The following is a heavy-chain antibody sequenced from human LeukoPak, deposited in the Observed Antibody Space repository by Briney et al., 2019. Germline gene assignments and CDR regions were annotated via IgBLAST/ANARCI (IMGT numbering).Heavy chain of an antibody. CDR1: GGSISSTNW. D-gene: IGHD1-26*01. CDR3: SRESGAFSPFGY. V-gene: IGHV4-4*02. J-gene: IGHJ4*02. Sequence: SGTLSLTCGVSGGSISSTNWWSSVRQPPGQGLEWIGEISLSGVTNYNPSLKSRVTMSLDRSKNHLSLTLTAVTAADTAVYYCSRESGAFSPFGYWGQGTLVTVSS. CDR2: ISLSGVT.